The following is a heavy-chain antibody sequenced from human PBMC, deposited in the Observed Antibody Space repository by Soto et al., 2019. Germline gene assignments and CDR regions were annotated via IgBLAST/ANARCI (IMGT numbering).Heavy chain of an antibody. J-gene: IGHJ4*02. Sequence: GASVKVSCKASGYTFTSYGISWVRQAPGQGLEWMGWISAYNGNTNYAQKLQGRVTMTTDTSTSTAYMELRSLRSDDTAVYYCATSNLGIAAAGNHFAYRGQGTLVPGSA. V-gene: IGHV1-18*01. CDR2: ISAYNGNT. CDR1: GYTFTSYG. CDR3: ATSNLGIAAAGNHFAY. D-gene: IGHD6-13*01.